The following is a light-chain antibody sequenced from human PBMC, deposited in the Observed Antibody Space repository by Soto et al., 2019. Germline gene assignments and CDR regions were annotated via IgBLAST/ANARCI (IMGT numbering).Light chain of an antibody. V-gene: IGLV2-8*01. CDR2: EVS. Sequence: QSVLAQPPSASGSPGQSVTISCTGTSSDVGGYNYVSWYQQHPGKAPKLMIYEVSKRPSGVPDRFSGSKSGNTASLTVSGLQAEDEADYYCSSYAGSKGVFGPGTKVTVL. J-gene: IGLJ1*01. CDR3: SSYAGSKGV. CDR1: SSDVGGYNY.